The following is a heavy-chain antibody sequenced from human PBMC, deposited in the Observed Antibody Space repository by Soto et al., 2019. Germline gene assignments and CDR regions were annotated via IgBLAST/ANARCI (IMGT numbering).Heavy chain of an antibody. V-gene: IGHV4-30-2*01. J-gene: IGHJ4*02. CDR2: IYHSGST. CDR3: AREGRGYSYGNGHFDY. CDR1: GGSISSGGYS. D-gene: IGHD5-18*01. Sequence: SETLSLTCAVSGGSISSGGYSWSWIRQPPGKGLEWIGYIYHSGSTYYNPSLKSRVTISVDRSKNQFSLKLSSVTAADTAVYYCAREGRGYSYGNGHFDYRGQGTLVTVSS.